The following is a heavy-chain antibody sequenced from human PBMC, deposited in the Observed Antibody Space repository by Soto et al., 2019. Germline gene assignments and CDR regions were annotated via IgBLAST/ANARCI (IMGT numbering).Heavy chain of an antibody. D-gene: IGHD6-19*01. V-gene: IGHV1-2*02. Sequence: QVQLVQSGAEVKKPGASVKVSCKASGYTFTDYYMNWVRQAPGQGLEWMGWINPNNGVTNYAQKFQGRVTMTRDTSISTAYMDLRRLRSHDPALYYCARGALTVANWFDPWGPGTQVTVSS. CDR3: ARGALTVANWFDP. CDR2: INPNNGVT. CDR1: GYTFTDYY. J-gene: IGHJ5*02.